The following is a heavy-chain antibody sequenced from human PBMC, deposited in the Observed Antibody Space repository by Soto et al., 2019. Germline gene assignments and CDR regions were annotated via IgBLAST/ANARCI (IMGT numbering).Heavy chain of an antibody. J-gene: IGHJ4*02. V-gene: IGHV3-30-3*01. D-gene: IGHD4-17*01. Sequence: QVQLVGSGGGVVQPGTSLRLSCAASGFTFSIYAMHWVRQAPEKGLEWVAVISSAGTYKNHADSVRGRFSISRDNSNNMLHLQMDNMGVDDSSVNYWVRGNGEAGWGQFDYGGQGTLVTVSS. CDR2: ISSAGTYK. CDR3: VRGNGEAGWGQFDY. CDR1: GFTFSIYA.